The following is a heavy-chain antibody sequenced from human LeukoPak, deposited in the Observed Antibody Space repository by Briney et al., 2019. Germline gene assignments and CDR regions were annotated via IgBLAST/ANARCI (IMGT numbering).Heavy chain of an antibody. D-gene: IGHD6-19*01. CDR3: AREWGRIAVAGGPGY. V-gene: IGHV3-33*01. CDR2: IWYDGQTK. CDR1: GFIFSNYA. Sequence: GGSLRLSCEASGFIFSNYAMHWVRQAPGKGLQWVALIWYDGQTKFYGDSVKGRFTIFRDNSGSTLFLHMSSLRVEDTAVYYCAREWGRIAVAGGPGYWGQGALVTVSS. J-gene: IGHJ4*02.